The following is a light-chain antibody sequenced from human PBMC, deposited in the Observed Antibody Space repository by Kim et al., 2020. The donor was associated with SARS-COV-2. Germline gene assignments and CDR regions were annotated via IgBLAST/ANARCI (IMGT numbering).Light chain of an antibody. CDR2: GAS. J-gene: IGKJ5*01. CDR3: QQYDYLPT. CDR1: RDITKY. V-gene: IGKV1-33*01. Sequence: IQMTQFPSSLSASIGDRVTITCQASRDITKYLNWYQQKPGRAPKLLIYGASNLQTGVPSRFSGSGSGTDFTLTISSLQAEDVATYYCQQYDYLPTFGQGTRLEIK.